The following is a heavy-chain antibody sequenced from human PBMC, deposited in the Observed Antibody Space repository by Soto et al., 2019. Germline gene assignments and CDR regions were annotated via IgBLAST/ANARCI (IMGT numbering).Heavy chain of an antibody. CDR3: VQTTGWPGFAF. J-gene: IGHJ4*02. D-gene: IGHD6-19*01. V-gene: IGHV3-53*01. CDR1: GFAVSSKY. Sequence: EVQLVESGGGLIQPGGSLRLSCAASGFAVSSKYMTWVRQAPGKGLEWVSVIYGGGTTYYADSVKGRFTISRDTSKNTLYLQMASLRAEETAVYYCVQTTGWPGFAFWGQGTRVTVSS. CDR2: IYGGGTT.